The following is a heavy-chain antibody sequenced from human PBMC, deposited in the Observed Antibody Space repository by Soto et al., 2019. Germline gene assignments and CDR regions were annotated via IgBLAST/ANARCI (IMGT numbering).Heavy chain of an antibody. CDR3: AAVRAAAGTH. CDR1: GFTFTSSA. CDR2: IVVGSGNT. V-gene: IGHV1-58*01. D-gene: IGHD6-13*01. Sequence: GPSVKVPSKASGFTFTSSAVQWLRQARGQRLEWIGWIVVGSGNTNYAQKFRERVTITRDMSTSTAYVELSSLRSEDTAVYYCAAVRAAAGTHWGQGTLVTVSS. J-gene: IGHJ4*02.